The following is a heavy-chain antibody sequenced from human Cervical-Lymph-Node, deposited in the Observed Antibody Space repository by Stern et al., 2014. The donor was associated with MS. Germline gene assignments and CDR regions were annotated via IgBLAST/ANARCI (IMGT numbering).Heavy chain of an antibody. J-gene: IGHJ4*02. CDR1: GYTFISYW. V-gene: IGHV5-51*03. Sequence: MQLVQSGAEVKKPGESLKISCKTSGYTFISYWIGWVRQIPGRGLEWMGILYTGDSHTRYSPPFQGQVTISVDKSISTAYLQWSSLKASDTAIYYCARRSWDYRREYYFDFWGQGTLVTVSS. CDR3: ARRSWDYRREYYFDF. CDR2: LYTGDSHT. D-gene: IGHD4-11*01.